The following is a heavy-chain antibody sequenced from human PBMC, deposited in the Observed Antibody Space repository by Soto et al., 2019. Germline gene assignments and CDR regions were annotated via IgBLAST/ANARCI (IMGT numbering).Heavy chain of an antibody. V-gene: IGHV1-69*16. CDR2: IIPLLDTP. CDR1: GGTFINYS. J-gene: IGHJ4*02. Sequence: QVQLVQSGAEVKKPGSSVKVSCKASGGTFINYSISWVRQAPGQGLEWMGGIIPLLDTPNYAQRFQGRVAIATDESTRTTYMELSSLRSDDTAVYYCASWVSYRFDVNFDYWGQGTLVTVSS. D-gene: IGHD3-16*02. CDR3: ASWVSYRFDVNFDY.